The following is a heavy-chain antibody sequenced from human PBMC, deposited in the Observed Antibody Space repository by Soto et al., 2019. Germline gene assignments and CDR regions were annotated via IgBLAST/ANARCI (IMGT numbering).Heavy chain of an antibody. D-gene: IGHD3-22*01. CDR1: GFTFSSYG. Sequence: GGSLRLSCAASGFTFSSYGMHWVRQAPGKGLEWVAVISYDGSNKYYADSVKGRFAISRDNSKNTLYLQMNSLRAEDTAVYYCARNYYDSSGPDYWGQGTLVTVSS. CDR2: ISYDGSNK. CDR3: ARNYYDSSGPDY. J-gene: IGHJ4*02. V-gene: IGHV3-30*03.